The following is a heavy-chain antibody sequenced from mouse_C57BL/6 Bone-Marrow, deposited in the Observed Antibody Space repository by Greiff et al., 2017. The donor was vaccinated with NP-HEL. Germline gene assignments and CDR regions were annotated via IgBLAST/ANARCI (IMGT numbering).Heavy chain of an antibody. J-gene: IGHJ2*01. CDR3: TRGRGMITPFYY. CDR2: ISSGGDYI. Sequence: EVMLVESGEGLVKPGGSLKLSCAASGFTFSIYAMSWVRQTPEKRLEWVAYISSGGDYIYYADTVKGRFTISRDNARNTLYLQMSSLKSEDTAMYYCTRGRGMITPFYYWGQGTTLTVSS. CDR1: GFTFSIYA. V-gene: IGHV5-9-1*02. D-gene: IGHD2-4*01.